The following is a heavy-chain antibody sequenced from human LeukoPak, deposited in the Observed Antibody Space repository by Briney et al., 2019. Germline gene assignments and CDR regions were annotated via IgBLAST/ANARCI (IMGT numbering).Heavy chain of an antibody. CDR3: ARDYAGTNWFDP. CDR1: GFTFSSYW. CDR2: INSDGSST. V-gene: IGHV3-74*01. D-gene: IGHD1-26*01. J-gene: IGHJ5*02. Sequence: PGGSLRLSCAASGFTFSSYWMHWVRQAPGKGLVWVSRINSDGSSTSYADSVKGRSTISRDNAKNTLYLQMNSLRAEDTAVYYCARDYAGTNWFDPWGQGTLVTVSS.